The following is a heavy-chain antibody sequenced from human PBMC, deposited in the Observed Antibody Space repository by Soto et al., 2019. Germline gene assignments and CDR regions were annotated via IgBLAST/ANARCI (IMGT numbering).Heavy chain of an antibody. CDR1: GFTFSSYG. V-gene: IGHV3-33*01. D-gene: IGHD2-15*01. J-gene: IGHJ4*02. CDR2: IWYDGSNK. CDR3: ARDRRIPSYFDY. Sequence: QVQLVESGGCVVQPGRSLRLSCAASGFTFSSYGMHWVRQAPGKGLEWVAVIWYDGSNKYYADSVKGRFTISRDNSKNTLYLQMNSLRAEDTAVYYCARDRRIPSYFDYWGQGTLVTVSS.